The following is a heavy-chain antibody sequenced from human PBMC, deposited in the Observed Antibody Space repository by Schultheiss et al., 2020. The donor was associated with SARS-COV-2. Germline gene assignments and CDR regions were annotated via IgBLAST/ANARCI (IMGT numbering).Heavy chain of an antibody. CDR3: ARDSVHSGSYPFDI. J-gene: IGHJ3*02. Sequence: GGSLRLSCAASGFTFSSYSMNWVRQAPGKGLEWVSYISSSSSTIYYADSVKGRFTISSDNAKNSLYLQMNSLRAEDTAVYYCARDSVHSGSYPFDIWGQGTMVTVSS. CDR2: ISSSSSTI. V-gene: IGHV3-48*01. CDR1: GFTFSSYS. D-gene: IGHD1-26*01.